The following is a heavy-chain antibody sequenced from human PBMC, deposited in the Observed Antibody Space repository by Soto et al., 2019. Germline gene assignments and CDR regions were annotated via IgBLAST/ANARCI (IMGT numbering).Heavy chain of an antibody. D-gene: IGHD3-9*01. J-gene: IGHJ4*02. V-gene: IGHV3-11*01. CDR2: ISSSGSTI. CDR1: GFTFSDYY. Sequence: GGSLRLSCAASGFTFSDYYMSWIRQAPGKGLEWVSYISSSGSTIYYADSVKGRFTISRDNAKNSLYLQMNSLRAEDTAVYYCAIDIPLLRYFDWSYYFDYWGQGTLVTVSS. CDR3: AIDIPLLRYFDWSYYFDY.